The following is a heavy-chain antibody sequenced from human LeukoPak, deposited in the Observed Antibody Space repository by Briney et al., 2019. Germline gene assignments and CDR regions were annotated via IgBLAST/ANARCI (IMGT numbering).Heavy chain of an antibody. V-gene: IGHV1-2*02. CDR3: ARGAYSYGQLVVYYFDY. D-gene: IGHD5-18*01. CDR1: GYTFIDYY. Sequence: GASVKVSCKASGYTFIDYYMHWVRQAPGQGLEWMGWINPNSGGTNYAQKFQGRVTMTRDTSISTAYMELSRLRSDDTAVYYCARGAYSYGQLVVYYFDYWGQGTLVTVSS. CDR2: INPNSGGT. J-gene: IGHJ4*02.